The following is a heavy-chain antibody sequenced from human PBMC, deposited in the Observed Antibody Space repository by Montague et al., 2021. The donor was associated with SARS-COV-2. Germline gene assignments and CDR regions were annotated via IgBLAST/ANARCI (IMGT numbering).Heavy chain of an antibody. D-gene: IGHD1-26*01. Sequence: KKNNGTTYYNPSLKSRVTISVDTSRNQFSLKLNSVTAADAAVYYCSSGDDNGSGYVDVWGKGTTVTVSS. CDR3: SSGDDNGSGYVDV. CDR2: KKNNGTT. J-gene: IGHJ6*03. V-gene: IGHV4-34*01.